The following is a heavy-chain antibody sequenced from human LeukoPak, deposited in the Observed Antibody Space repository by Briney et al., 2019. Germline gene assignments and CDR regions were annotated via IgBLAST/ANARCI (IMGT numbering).Heavy chain of an antibody. CDR2: IYYSGST. V-gene: IGHV4-31*03. Sequence: PSQTLSLTCTVSGGSISSGGYYWSWIRQHPGKGLEWIGYIYYSGSTYYNPSLKSRVTISVDTSKNQFSLKLSSVTAADTAVYYCARVSQSRNAWSLYYLDFWGQGTLVTVSS. J-gene: IGHJ4*02. CDR3: ARVSQSRNAWSLYYLDF. CDR1: GGSISSGGYY. D-gene: IGHD2-2*01.